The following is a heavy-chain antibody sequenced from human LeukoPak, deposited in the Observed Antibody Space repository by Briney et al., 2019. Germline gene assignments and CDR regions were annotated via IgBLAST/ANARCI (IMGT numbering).Heavy chain of an antibody. D-gene: IGHD5-18*01. V-gene: IGHV4-59*01. J-gene: IGHJ4*02. CDR1: GGPISSYY. CDR2: FYYSGST. Sequence: SEALSLPCTVSGGPISSYYWGWIRQPPGKGLGGSWLFYYSGSTNYNPSLKSRVTISVDTSKNQFSLKLSSVTAADTAVYYCARELWAGDTAMVFDYWGQGTLVTVSS. CDR3: ARELWAGDTAMVFDY.